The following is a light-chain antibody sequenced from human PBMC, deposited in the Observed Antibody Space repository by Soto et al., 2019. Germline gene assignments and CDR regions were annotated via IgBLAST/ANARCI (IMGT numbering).Light chain of an antibody. CDR1: SGHSSYA. J-gene: IGLJ2*01. CDR2: LNSDGSH. V-gene: IGLV4-69*01. CDR3: QTWGTGIQV. Sequence: QLVLTQSPSASASLGASVKFTCTLSSGHSSYAIAWHQQQPEKGPRYLMKLNSDGSHSKGDGIPDRFSGSSSGAERYLTISSLQSEDEADYYCQTWGTGIQVFGGGPKLTVL.